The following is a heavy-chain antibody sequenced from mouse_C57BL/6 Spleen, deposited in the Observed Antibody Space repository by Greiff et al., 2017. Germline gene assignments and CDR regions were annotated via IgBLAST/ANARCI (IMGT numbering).Heavy chain of an antibody. CDR2: IHPSDSDT. V-gene: IGHV1-74*01. J-gene: IGHJ4*01. CDR3: AISRKDADAMDY. CDR1: GYTFTSYW. Sequence: QVQLQQPGAELVKPGASVTVSCKASGYTFTSYWMHWVKQRPSQGLEWIGRIHPSDSDTNYNQKFKGKATLTVDKSSSPAYMQLSSLTSEDSAVXNWAISRKDADAMDYWGQGTSVTVSS.